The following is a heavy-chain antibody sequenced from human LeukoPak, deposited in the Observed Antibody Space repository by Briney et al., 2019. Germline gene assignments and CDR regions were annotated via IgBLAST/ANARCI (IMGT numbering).Heavy chain of an antibody. V-gene: IGHV4-39*07. CDR1: GGSISSISYY. J-gene: IGHJ5*02. CDR2: TYYSGST. D-gene: IGHD3-10*01. CDR3: ARDFNPLLAGENSWFNP. Sequence: AETLSLTCTVSGGSISSISYYWGWIPQPPGKGLEWIGSTYYSGSTYYNPSLKSRVTISVDTSKNQFSLKLSSVTAADTAVYYCARDFNPLLAGENSWFNPWGQGTLVTVSS.